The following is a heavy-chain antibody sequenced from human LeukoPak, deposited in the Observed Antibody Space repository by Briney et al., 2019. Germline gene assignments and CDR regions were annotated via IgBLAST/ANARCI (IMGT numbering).Heavy chain of an antibody. D-gene: IGHD3-3*01. Sequence: GGSLRLSCAASGFTFSSYSMNWVRQAPGKGLEWVSSISSSSSYIYYADSVKGRFTISRDNAKNSLYLQMNSLRAEDTAVYYCARVREDDFDSNAFDIWGKGQWSPSLQ. V-gene: IGHV3-21*01. CDR3: ARVREDDFDSNAFDI. J-gene: IGHJ3*02. CDR2: ISSSSSYI. CDR1: GFTFSSYS.